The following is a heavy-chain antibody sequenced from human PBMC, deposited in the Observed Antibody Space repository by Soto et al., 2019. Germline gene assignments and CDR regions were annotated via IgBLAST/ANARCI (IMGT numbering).Heavy chain of an antibody. D-gene: IGHD6-19*01. CDR3: ARSASVAGSFRIGY. J-gene: IGHJ4*02. CDR2: INAGNGNT. Sequence: ASVKLSCKASGYTFTSYAMHWVRQAPGQRLEWMGWINAGNGNTKYSQKFQGRVTITRDTSASTAYMELSSLRSEDTAVYYCARSASVAGSFRIGYWGQGTLVTVSS. V-gene: IGHV1-3*01. CDR1: GYTFTSYA.